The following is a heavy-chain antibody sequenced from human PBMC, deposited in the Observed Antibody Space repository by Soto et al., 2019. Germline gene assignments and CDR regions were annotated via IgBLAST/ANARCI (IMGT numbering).Heavy chain of an antibody. J-gene: IGHJ4*02. D-gene: IGHD3-10*01. V-gene: IGHV4-59*01. Sequence: PSETLSLTCTVSGGSISSYYWSWIRQPPGKGPEWIGYIYYSGSTNYNPSLKSRVTISVDTSKNQFSLKLSSVTAADTAVYYCAREIGITMVRRYFDYWGQGTLVTVSS. CDR2: IYYSGST. CDR1: GGSISSYY. CDR3: AREIGITMVRRYFDY.